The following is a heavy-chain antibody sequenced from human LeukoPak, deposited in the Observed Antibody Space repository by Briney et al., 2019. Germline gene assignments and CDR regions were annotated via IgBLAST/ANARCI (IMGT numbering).Heavy chain of an antibody. CDR1: GYTFTTYF. J-gene: IGHJ4*02. Sequence: ASVKVSCKALGYTFTTYFIHWVRQAPGQGLEWMGMIKPIGGDTTYAQKFQDRVTMTRDTSTSTAYMELRSLRFEDTAVYFCARGPDYSYGLLDYWGQGTPVTVTS. V-gene: IGHV1-46*03. CDR3: ARGPDYSYGLLDY. CDR2: IKPIGGDT. D-gene: IGHD5-18*01.